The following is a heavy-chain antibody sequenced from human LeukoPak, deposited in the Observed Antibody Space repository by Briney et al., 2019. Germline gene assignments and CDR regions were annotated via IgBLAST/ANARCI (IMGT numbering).Heavy chain of an antibody. CDR3: TRDYCTGGSCFSGPGY. V-gene: IGHV3-74*01. CDR1: GFTFSSYW. J-gene: IGHJ4*02. Sequence: GGSLRLSCAASGFTFSSYWMYWVRRVPGKGLVWVSRINTDGTTTNYADSVQGRFTVSRDNAKSTLYLQMNSLRAEDTAVYFCTRDYCTGGSCFSGPGYWGQGTLVTVSS. D-gene: IGHD2-15*01. CDR2: INTDGTTT.